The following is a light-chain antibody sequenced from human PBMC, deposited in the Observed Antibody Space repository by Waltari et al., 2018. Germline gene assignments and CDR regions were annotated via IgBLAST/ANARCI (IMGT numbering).Light chain of an antibody. CDR1: PPVRKY. V-gene: IGKV1-39*01. J-gene: IGKJ1*01. CDR2: AAS. CDR3: QQSYSTPPAWT. Sequence: DIQMTQSPPSLSASVGDRVTLTGRASPPVRKYLNWYQQLPGRPPKLLIYAASNLQSGVPSRFSGSGSGTNVTLTITSLQREDFATYYCQQSYSTPPAWTFGPGTRVELK.